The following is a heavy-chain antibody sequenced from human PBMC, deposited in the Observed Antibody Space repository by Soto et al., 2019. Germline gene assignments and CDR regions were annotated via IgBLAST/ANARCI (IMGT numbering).Heavy chain of an antibody. V-gene: IGHV3-64*01. J-gene: IGHJ4*02. Sequence: EEQLVESGGGLVQPGGSLRLSCAASGFTFRTYTMHWVRQAPGKGLEYISAISSNGDNTYYANSVKGRFTISRDNSKNTLFLQMGSLTTEDMAVYYCARDGYGDYTIFDSWGQGTLVTVSS. CDR3: ARDGYGDYTIFDS. CDR1: GFTFRTYT. D-gene: IGHD4-17*01. CDR2: ISSNGDNT.